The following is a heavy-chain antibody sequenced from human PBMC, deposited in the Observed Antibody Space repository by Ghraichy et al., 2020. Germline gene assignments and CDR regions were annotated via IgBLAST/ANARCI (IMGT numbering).Heavy chain of an antibody. CDR2: IYYSGST. J-gene: IGHJ6*02. Sequence: SETLSLTCTVSGGSISSGDYYWSWIRQPPGKGLEWIGYIYYSGSTYYNPSLKSRVTISVDTSKNQFSLKLSSVTAADTAVYYCARAGRSCYWEDCYYYGMDVWGQGTTVTVSS. D-gene: IGHD2-15*01. CDR3: ARAGRSCYWEDCYYYGMDV. CDR1: GGSISSGDYY. V-gene: IGHV4-30-4*01.